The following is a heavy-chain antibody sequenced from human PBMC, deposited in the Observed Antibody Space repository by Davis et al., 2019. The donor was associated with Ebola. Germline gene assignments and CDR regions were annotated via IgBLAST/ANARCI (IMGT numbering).Heavy chain of an antibody. J-gene: IGHJ4*02. V-gene: IGHV4-34*01. Sequence: SETLSLTCTVSGGSISSHYWSWIRQPPGKGLEWIGEINHSGSTNYNPSLKSRVPISVDTSKNQFSLKLSSVTAADTAVYYCARETTVTLIDYWGQGTLVTVSS. D-gene: IGHD4-17*01. CDR1: GGSISSHY. CDR3: ARETTVTLIDY. CDR2: INHSGST.